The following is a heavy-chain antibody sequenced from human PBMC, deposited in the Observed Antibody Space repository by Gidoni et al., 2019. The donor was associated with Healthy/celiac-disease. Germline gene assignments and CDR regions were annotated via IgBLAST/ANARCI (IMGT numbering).Heavy chain of an antibody. Sequence: EVQLVESGGGLVKPGGSLRLSCAASGFTFSSYSMNWVRQAPGKGLAWVSSSSSRSNYLNYAEPMKGRITNSKNNAKNLLELQMESLGAEDTAVYYWAKGVYSGYVYYYYGMDVWGPGTTVTVSS. V-gene: IGHV3-21*01. CDR2: SSSRSNYL. D-gene: IGHD5-12*01. J-gene: IGHJ6*02. CDR3: AKGVYSGYVYYYYGMDV. CDR1: GFTFSSYS.